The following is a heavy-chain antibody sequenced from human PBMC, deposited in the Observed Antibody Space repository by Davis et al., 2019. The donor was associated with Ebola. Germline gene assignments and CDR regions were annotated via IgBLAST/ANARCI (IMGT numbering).Heavy chain of an antibody. D-gene: IGHD6-19*01. CDR1: GYIFTDYY. Sequence: ASVKVSCKASGYIFTDYYIHWVRQAPGQGLEWMGRISPNSGGTNYAQKFQGRVTMTRDTSISTAYMELSRLTSDDTAVYYCARGLYGWYYFDYWGQGTLVTVSS. CDR3: ARGLYGWYYFDY. V-gene: IGHV1-2*06. CDR2: ISPNSGGT. J-gene: IGHJ4*02.